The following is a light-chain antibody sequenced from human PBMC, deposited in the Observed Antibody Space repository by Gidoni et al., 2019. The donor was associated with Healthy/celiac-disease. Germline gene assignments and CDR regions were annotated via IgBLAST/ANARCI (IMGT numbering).Light chain of an antibody. CDR1: SSDVGGYNY. J-gene: IGLJ1*01. Sequence: QSALTQPASVSGSPGQSITISCTGTSSDVGGYNYVSWYQQHPGKAPKLMIYDVSTRPAGVSNRFSGSKSGNTASRTISGLQAEDEADYYCSSYTSSSTLEGVFGTGTKVTVL. CDR2: DVS. V-gene: IGLV2-14*01. CDR3: SSYTSSSTLEGV.